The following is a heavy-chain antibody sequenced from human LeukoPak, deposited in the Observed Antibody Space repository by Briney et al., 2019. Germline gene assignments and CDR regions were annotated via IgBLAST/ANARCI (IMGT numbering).Heavy chain of an antibody. J-gene: IGHJ4*02. V-gene: IGHV1-2*02. CDR3: ASTRGYGDYALDY. CDR1: GYTFTGYY. Sequence: GASVKVSCKASGYTFTGYYINWVRQAPGHGLEWMGWIYPNSGGTNYAQKFQGRVTMTRDTSISTAYMELSRLRPDDTAVYYCASTRGYGDYALDYWGQGTLVTVSS. D-gene: IGHD4-17*01. CDR2: IYPNSGGT.